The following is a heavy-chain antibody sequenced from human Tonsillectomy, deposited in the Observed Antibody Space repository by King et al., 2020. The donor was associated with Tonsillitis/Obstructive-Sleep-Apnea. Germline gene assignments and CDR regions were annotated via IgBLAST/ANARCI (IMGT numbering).Heavy chain of an antibody. CDR2: IYSGGST. CDR3: ARAVVVPAAFSGYFDL. D-gene: IGHD2-2*01. J-gene: IGHJ2*01. Sequence: VQLVESGRGLIQPGGSLRLSCAASGFTVSSNYMSWVRQAPGKGLEWVSVIYSGGSTYYADSVKGRFTISRDNSKNTLYLQMNSLRAEDTAVYYCARAVVVPAAFSGYFDLWGRGTLVIVSS. CDR1: GFTVSSNY. V-gene: IGHV3-53*01.